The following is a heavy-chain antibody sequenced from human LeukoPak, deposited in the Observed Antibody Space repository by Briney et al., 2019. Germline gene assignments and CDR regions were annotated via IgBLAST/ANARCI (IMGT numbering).Heavy chain of an antibody. CDR2: ISSSSSYI. V-gene: IGHV3-21*01. D-gene: IGHD3-10*01. J-gene: IGHJ4*02. Sequence: GGSLRLSCAASGFTFSSYSMNWVRQAPGKGLEWVSSISSSSSYIYYADSVKGRFTISRDNAKNSLYLQMNNLRAGDTAVYYCARAQGNFGSGSYYNPGDYWGQGTLVTVSS. CDR3: ARAQGNFGSGSYYNPGDY. CDR1: GFTFSSYS.